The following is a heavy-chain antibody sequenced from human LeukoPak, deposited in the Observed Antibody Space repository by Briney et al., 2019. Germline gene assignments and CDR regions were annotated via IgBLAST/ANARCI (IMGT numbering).Heavy chain of an antibody. CDR3: ARRSVVGATLGY. CDR2: INHSGST. D-gene: IGHD1-26*01. CDR1: GGSFSGYY. V-gene: IGHV4-34*01. Sequence: PSETLSLTCAVYGGSFSGYYWSWIRQPPGKELEWIGEINHSGSTNYNPSLKSRVTISVDTSKNQFSLKLSSVTAADTAVYYCARRSVVGATLGYWGQGTLVTVSS. J-gene: IGHJ4*02.